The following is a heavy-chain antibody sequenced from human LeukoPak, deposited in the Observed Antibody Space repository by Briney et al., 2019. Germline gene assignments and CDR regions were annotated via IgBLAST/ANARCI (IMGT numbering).Heavy chain of an antibody. J-gene: IGHJ5*02. Sequence: ASVKVSCKTSGYTFSTHWMHWVRQAPGQGLEWMGWINPNSGGTNYAQKFQGRVTMTRDTSISTAYMELSRLRSDDTAVYYCARDASGWYQMTPEGWFDPWGQGILVTVSS. CDR2: INPNSGGT. CDR3: ARDASGWYQMTPEGWFDP. V-gene: IGHV1-2*02. D-gene: IGHD6-19*01. CDR1: GYTFSTHW.